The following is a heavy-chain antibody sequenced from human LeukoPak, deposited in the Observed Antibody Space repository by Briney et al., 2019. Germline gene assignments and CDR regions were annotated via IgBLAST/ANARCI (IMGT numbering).Heavy chain of an antibody. CDR3: ARDPSIAVAGDY. V-gene: IGHV1-69*04. CDR1: GGTFSSYA. CDR2: IIPILGIA. Sequence: SVKVSCKASGGTFSSYAISWVRQALGQGLEWMGRIIPILGIANYAQKFQGRVTITADKSTSTAYMELSSLRSEDTAVYYCARDPSIAVAGDYWGQGTLVTVSS. D-gene: IGHD6-19*01. J-gene: IGHJ4*02.